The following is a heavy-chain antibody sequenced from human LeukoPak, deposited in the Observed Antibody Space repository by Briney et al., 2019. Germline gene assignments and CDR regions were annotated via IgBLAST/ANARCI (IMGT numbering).Heavy chain of an antibody. D-gene: IGHD6-13*01. CDR2: INPSGGST. CDR1: GYTFTSYY. J-gene: IGHJ4*02. CDR3: ARVLPGDSSSYLFDY. Sequence: ASVKVSCKASGYTFTSYYMHWVRQAPGQGLEWMGIINPSGGSTSYAQKFQGRVTMTRDTSISTAYMELSRLRSDDTAVYYCARVLPGDSSSYLFDYWGQGTLVTVSS. V-gene: IGHV1-46*01.